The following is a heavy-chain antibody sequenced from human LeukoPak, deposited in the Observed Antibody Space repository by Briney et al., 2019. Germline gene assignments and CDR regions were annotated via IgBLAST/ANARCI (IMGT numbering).Heavy chain of an antibody. CDR3: ARSMYYYDSSGYDY. CDR2: IIPIFGTA. V-gene: IGHV1-69*13. Sequence: GASVKVSCKASGGTFSSYAISWVRQAPGQGLEWMGGIIPIFGTANYAQKFQGRVTITPDESTSTAYMELSSLRSEDTAVYYCARSMYYYDSSGYDYWGQGTLVTVSS. J-gene: IGHJ4*02. CDR1: GGTFSSYA. D-gene: IGHD3-22*01.